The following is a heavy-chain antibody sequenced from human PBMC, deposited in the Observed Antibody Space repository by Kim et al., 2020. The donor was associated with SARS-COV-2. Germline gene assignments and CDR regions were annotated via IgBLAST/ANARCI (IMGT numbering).Heavy chain of an antibody. D-gene: IGHD3-10*01. CDR3: AREWGSGSYYYYGMDV. J-gene: IGHJ6*02. Sequence: GGSLRLSCAASGFTFSSYGMHWVRQAPGKGLEWVAVIWYDGSNKYYADSVKGRFTISRDNSKNTLYLQMNSLRAEDTAVCYCAREWGSGSYYYYGMDVWGQGTTVTVSS. CDR1: GFTFSSYG. V-gene: IGHV3-33*01. CDR2: IWYDGSNK.